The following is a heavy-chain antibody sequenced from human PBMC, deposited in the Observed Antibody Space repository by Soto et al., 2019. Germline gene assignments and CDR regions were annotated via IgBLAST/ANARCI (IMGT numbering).Heavy chain of an antibody. V-gene: IGHV1-46*01. D-gene: IGHD2-15*01. CDR3: ARAITCSGGSCYSPYFDY. CDR1: GYTFTSYY. Sequence: QVQLVQSGAEVKKPGASVKVSCKASGYTFTSYYMHWVRQAPGQGLEWMGIINPSGGSTSYAQKFQGRVTMPRDTSTSTVYMELSSLRSEDTAVYYCARAITCSGGSCYSPYFDYWGQGTLVTVSS. CDR2: INPSGGST. J-gene: IGHJ4*02.